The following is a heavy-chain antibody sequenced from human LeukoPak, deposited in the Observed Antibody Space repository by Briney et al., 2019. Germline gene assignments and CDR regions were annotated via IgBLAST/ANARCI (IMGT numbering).Heavy chain of an antibody. CDR3: ARDLDFWSGYPEYYFDY. V-gene: IGHV3-21*01. D-gene: IGHD3-3*01. Sequence: PGGSLRLSCAASGFTFSSYSMNWVRQAPGKGLEWVSSISSSSSCIYYADSVKGRFTISRDNAKNSLYLQMNSLRAEDTAVYYCARDLDFWSGYPEYYFDYWGQGTLVTVSS. J-gene: IGHJ4*02. CDR2: ISSSSSCI. CDR1: GFTFSSYS.